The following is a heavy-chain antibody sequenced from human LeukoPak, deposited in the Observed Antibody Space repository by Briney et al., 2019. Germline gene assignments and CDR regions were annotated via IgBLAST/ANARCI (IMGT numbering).Heavy chain of an antibody. CDR3: ARDPSTVRGLHYFDY. CDR2: INPSGGST. J-gene: IGHJ4*02. V-gene: IGHV1-46*01. D-gene: IGHD3-10*01. Sequence: ASVKVSCKASGYTFTSYYMHWVRQAPGQGLEWMGIINPSGGSTSYAQKFQGRVTMTRDTSTSTVYMELGSLRSEDTAVYYCARDPSTVRGLHYFDYWGQGTLVTVSS. CDR1: GYTFTSYY.